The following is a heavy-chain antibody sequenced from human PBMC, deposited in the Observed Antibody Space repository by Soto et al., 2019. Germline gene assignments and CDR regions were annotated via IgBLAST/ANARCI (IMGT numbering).Heavy chain of an antibody. V-gene: IGHV4-34*01. J-gene: IGHJ5*02. CDR2: INHSGVT. D-gene: IGHD2-2*02. CDR3: AREVIDCSSTSCYSVWLDP. Sequence: SETLSLTCTVYGGSFGSYYWSWIRQSPGKGLEWIGDINHSGVTNYNPSLKSRVTISIDTSKNQFSLRLTSMTAADTAVYYCAREVIDCSSTSCYSVWLDPWGQGTLVTVSS. CDR1: GGSFGSYY.